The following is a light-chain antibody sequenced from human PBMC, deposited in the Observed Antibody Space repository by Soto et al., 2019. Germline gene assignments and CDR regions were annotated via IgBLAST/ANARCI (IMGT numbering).Light chain of an antibody. CDR1: QTVSSS. Sequence: EFVLTQSPATLSLSPWERATLSCRASQTVSSSLAWYQQKPGQAPRLLIYEASNRATGIPARFSGSGSGADFTLTINSLEPEDFALYYCQQRSDWPPTFGQGTKVEIK. CDR3: QQRSDWPPT. J-gene: IGKJ1*01. V-gene: IGKV3-11*01. CDR2: EAS.